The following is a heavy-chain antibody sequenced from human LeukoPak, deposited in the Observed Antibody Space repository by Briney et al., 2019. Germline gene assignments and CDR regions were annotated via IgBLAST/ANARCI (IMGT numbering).Heavy chain of an antibody. CDR3: ARGRLGGSGSYYNVLDY. CDR2: ISYSGST. Sequence: GSLRLSCAASGFTFSSYSMSWIRQPPGKGLEWIGYISYSGSTNYNPSLKSRVTISVDTSRNQFSLKLSSVTAADTAVYYCARGRLGGSGSYYNVLDYWGQGTLVTVSS. V-gene: IGHV4-59*01. CDR1: GFTFSSYS. J-gene: IGHJ4*02. D-gene: IGHD3-10*01.